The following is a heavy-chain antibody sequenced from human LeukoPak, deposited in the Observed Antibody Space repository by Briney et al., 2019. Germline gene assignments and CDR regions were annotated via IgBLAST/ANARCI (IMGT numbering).Heavy chain of an antibody. CDR1: GFTFGTHS. D-gene: IGHD3-10*01. V-gene: IGHV3-23*01. Sequence: GGSLRLSCLASGFTFGTHSMSWVRQGPGKALEWLSAISSDDTAYYADSVKGRFIVSRDNSKNTVYLQLNSLRAEDTAVYYCARCSPICASGSSDYWGQGTLVTVSS. CDR3: ARCSPICASGSSDY. CDR2: ISSDDTA. J-gene: IGHJ4*02.